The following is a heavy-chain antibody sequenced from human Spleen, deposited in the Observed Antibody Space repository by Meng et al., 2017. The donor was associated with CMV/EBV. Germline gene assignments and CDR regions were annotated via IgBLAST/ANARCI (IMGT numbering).Heavy chain of an antibody. CDR1: GFTFSSYW. J-gene: IGHJ4*02. CDR3: ARVEVHGGKLTYFDD. D-gene: IGHD4-23*01. V-gene: IGHV3-74*01. Sequence: GESLKISCAASGFTFSSYWMHWVRQAPGKGLVWVSRINSDGSSTSYADSVKGRFTISRDNSKNTLYLQMNSLRVEDTAVYYCARVEVHGGKLTYFDDWGQGTLVTVSS. CDR2: INSDGSST.